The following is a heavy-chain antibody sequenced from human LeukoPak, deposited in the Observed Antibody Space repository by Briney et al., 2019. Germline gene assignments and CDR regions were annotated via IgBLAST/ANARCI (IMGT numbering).Heavy chain of an antibody. CDR1: GGSISSGGYY. J-gene: IGHJ4*02. Sequence: PSQTLSLTCTVSGGSISSGGYYWSWIRQHPGKALEWIGYIYYSGTTYYNPSLTSRVIISVDTSNNQFSLKLNSVTAADTAVYYCARDRGLPEIDYWGQGTLVTVSS. D-gene: IGHD3-16*01. CDR3: ARDRGLPEIDY. V-gene: IGHV4-31*03. CDR2: IYYSGTT.